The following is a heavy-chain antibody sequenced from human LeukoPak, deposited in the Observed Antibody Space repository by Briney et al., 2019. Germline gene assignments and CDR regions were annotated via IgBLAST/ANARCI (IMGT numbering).Heavy chain of an antibody. CDR3: ARSELLWFGGVNSGFDY. J-gene: IGHJ4*02. CDR1: GGSISNYY. CDR2: VYYSGST. V-gene: IGHV4-59*01. Sequence: SETLSLTCTVSGGSISNYYWSWIRQPPGKGLEWIGYVYYSGSTNYNPSLKSRVTISVDTSKNHFSLKLSSVTAADTAVYYCARSELLWFGGVNSGFDYWGQGTLVTVSS. D-gene: IGHD3-10*01.